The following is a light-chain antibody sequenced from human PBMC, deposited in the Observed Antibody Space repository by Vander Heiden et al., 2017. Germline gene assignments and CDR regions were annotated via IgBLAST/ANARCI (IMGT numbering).Light chain of an antibody. CDR2: EVT. J-gene: IGLJ1*01. Sequence: QSALTQPPSASGSPGQSVTIPCTGTSSDVGGYNYVSWYQQHPGKAPKLMIYEVTKRPSGVPDRFSGSKSANTASLTVSGLQAEDEADYYCSSYVGSNNFVFATGTKVTVL. V-gene: IGLV2-8*01. CDR1: SSDVGGYNY. CDR3: SSYVGSNNFV.